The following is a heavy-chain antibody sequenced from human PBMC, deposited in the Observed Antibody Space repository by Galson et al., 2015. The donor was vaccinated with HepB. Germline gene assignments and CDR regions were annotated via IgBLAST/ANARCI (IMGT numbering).Heavy chain of an antibody. Sequence: SLRLSCAASGFTFSDHYMNWIRQAPGKGLEWVSYISGSSTYRDYADSVKGRFTISRDNAKNSVFPQMNSLRAEDTAVYYCVQAGSYYFDSWGQGTLVTVSS. J-gene: IGHJ4*02. CDR2: ISGSSTYR. CDR3: VQAGSYYFDS. V-gene: IGHV3-11*06. D-gene: IGHD3-10*01. CDR1: GFTFSDHY.